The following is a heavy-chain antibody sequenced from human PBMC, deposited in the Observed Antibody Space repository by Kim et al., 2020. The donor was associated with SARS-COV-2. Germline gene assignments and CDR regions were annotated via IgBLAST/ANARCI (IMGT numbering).Heavy chain of an antibody. CDR1: GFIFSSYA. CDR2: ISYDGSNK. Sequence: GGSLRLSCAASGFIFSSYAMHWVRQAPGKGLEWVAVISYDGSNKYYADSVKGRFTISRDNSKNTLYLQMNSLRVEDTAVYYCARAGSGNYYHWFDPWGQGTLVTVSS. J-gene: IGHJ5*02. V-gene: IGHV3-30*04. CDR3: ARAGSGNYYHWFDP. D-gene: IGHD3-10*01.